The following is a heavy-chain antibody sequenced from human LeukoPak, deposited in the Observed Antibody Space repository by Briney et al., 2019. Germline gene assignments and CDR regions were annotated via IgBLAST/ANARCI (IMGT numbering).Heavy chain of an antibody. CDR2: ISYGGST. D-gene: IGHD3-9*01. CDR3: ARSSSYDILIGPYYFDY. Sequence: SETLSLTCTVSGGSTSSSNYYWGWIRQPPGKGLEWIGSISYGGSTYYNASLKSRVTISVDKSKNQFSLKLNSVTAADTAIYYCARSSSYDILIGPYYFDYWGQGALVTVSS. V-gene: IGHV4-39*07. J-gene: IGHJ4*02. CDR1: GGSTSSSNYY.